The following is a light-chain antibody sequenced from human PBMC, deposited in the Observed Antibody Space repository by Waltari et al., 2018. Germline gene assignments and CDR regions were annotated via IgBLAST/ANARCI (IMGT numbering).Light chain of an antibody. CDR2: DAS. Sequence: DIQMTQSPSSLSASVGDRVTITCRASQGISNYLAWYQQKPGKVPQLLIYDASTSQSGVPSRFSGGGSGTDFTLTISSLRPEDVATYYCQKYTSAPATFGQGTKLEIK. V-gene: IGKV1-27*01. CDR3: QKYTSAPAT. J-gene: IGKJ2*01. CDR1: QGISNY.